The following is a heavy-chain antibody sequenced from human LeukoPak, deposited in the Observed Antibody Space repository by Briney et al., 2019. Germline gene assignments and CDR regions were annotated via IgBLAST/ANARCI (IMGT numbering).Heavy chain of an antibody. CDR1: GFTFSSYA. CDR2: ISYDGSNK. CDR3: VRGGRDYYDSSGYYLPFDY. Sequence: PGGSLRLSCAASGFTFSSYAMHWVRQAPGKGLEWVAVISYDGSNKYYADSVKGRFTISRDNSKNTLYLQMNSLRAEDTAVYYCVRGGRDYYDSSGYYLPFDYWGQGTLVTVSS. D-gene: IGHD3-22*01. J-gene: IGHJ4*02. V-gene: IGHV3-30-3*01.